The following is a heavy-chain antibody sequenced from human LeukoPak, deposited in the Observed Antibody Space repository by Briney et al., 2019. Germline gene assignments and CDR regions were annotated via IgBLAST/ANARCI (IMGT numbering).Heavy chain of an antibody. CDR1: GFTFSSYA. Sequence: GGSLRLSCAASGFTFSSYAMSWVRQAPGKGLEWVSSISGSGGSTYYADSVKGRFTISRDNSKNTLYLQMNSLRAEDTAVYYCAKADGIAAAGMNFDYWGQGTLVTVSS. J-gene: IGHJ4*02. CDR3: AKADGIAAAGMNFDY. V-gene: IGHV3-23*01. D-gene: IGHD6-13*01. CDR2: ISGSGGST.